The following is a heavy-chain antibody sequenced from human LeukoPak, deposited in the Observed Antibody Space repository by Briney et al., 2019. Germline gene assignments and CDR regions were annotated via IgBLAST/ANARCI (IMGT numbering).Heavy chain of an antibody. CDR2: IYSGGNT. J-gene: IGHJ4*02. CDR3: ARCYYDGSGFYYYFDY. CDR1: GFSVSNYY. V-gene: IGHV3-53*01. D-gene: IGHD3-22*01. Sequence: GGSLRLSCAASGFSVSNYYMSWVRQAPGKGLEWVSVIYSGGNTYYTDSVKGRFTISRDNPENTVFLQMGSLRGEDTAVYYCARCYYDGSGFYYYFDYWGQGTLVTVSS.